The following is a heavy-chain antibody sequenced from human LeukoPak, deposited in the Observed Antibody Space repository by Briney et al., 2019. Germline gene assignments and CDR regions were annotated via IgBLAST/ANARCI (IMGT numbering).Heavy chain of an antibody. V-gene: IGHV3-15*01. Sequence: GGSLRLSCEASGFTFTNAWLNWVRQAPGKGLEWVGRILSKAGGETRDYAAPVKGRFSLSRDDSKHMLYLEMNSLKTEDTAVYNCTTGGSYTASTGDFDYWGPGALVTVSS. J-gene: IGHJ4*02. CDR2: ILSKAGGETR. D-gene: IGHD7-27*01. CDR1: GFTFTNAW. CDR3: TTGGSYTASTGDFDY.